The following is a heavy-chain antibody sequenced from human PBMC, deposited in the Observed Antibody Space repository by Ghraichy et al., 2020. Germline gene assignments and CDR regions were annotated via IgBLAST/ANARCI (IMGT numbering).Heavy chain of an antibody. D-gene: IGHD3-9*01. CDR2: ISSSSSYI. Sequence: GESLNISCAASGFTFSSYSMNWVRQAPGKGLEWVSSISSSSSYIYYADSVKGRLTISRDNAKNSLYLQMNSLRAEDTAVYYCARDKSDILTGYYDYWGQGTLVTVSS. J-gene: IGHJ4*02. CDR3: ARDKSDILTGYYDY. CDR1: GFTFSSYS. V-gene: IGHV3-21*01.